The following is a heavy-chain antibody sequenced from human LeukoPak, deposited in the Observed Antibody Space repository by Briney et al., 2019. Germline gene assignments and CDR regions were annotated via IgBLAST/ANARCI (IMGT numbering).Heavy chain of an antibody. V-gene: IGHV1-2*04. Sequence: ASVKVSCKASGYTFTGYYMHWVRQAPGQGLEWMGWINPNSGGTNYAQKFQGWVTMTRDTSISTAYMELSRLRSDDTAVYYCARGLGYCSSTSCYKLDYWGQGTLVTVSS. CDR3: ARGLGYCSSTSCYKLDY. J-gene: IGHJ4*02. CDR2: INPNSGGT. D-gene: IGHD2-2*02. CDR1: GYTFTGYY.